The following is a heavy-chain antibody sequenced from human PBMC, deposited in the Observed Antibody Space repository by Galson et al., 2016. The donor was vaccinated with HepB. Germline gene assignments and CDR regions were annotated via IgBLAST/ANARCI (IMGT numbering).Heavy chain of an antibody. Sequence: SVKVSCKASGYTFTFFDINWVRQASGQGLEWMGWMNPKSGNTGYGQNFQGRVTMTRDTSKNTAYMELSSLRSDDTAVYYCARATGYCSGGRCFYDGLDVWGQGTLVTVSS. CDR3: ARATGYCSGGRCFYDGLDV. CDR2: MNPKSGNT. D-gene: IGHD2-15*01. CDR1: GYTFTFFD. J-gene: IGHJ5*02. V-gene: IGHV1-8*01.